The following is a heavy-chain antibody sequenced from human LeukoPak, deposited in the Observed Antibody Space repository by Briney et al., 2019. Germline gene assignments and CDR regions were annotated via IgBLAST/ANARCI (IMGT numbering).Heavy chain of an antibody. V-gene: IGHV3-21*01. J-gene: IGHJ4*02. CDR3: ASAPTGTYYFDY. Sequence: GGSLSLSCAASGFTFSTYNMNWVRQAPGKGLEWVSSISSSISYIYYADSVKGRFTISRDNANNSLYLQMNSLRAEDTAVYYCASAPTGTYYFDYWGQGTLVTASS. D-gene: IGHD4-17*01. CDR2: ISSSISYI. CDR1: GFTFSTYN.